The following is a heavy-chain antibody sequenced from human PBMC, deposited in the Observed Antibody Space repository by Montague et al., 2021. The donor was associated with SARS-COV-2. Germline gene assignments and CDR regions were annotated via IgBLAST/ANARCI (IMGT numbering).Heavy chain of an antibody. CDR3: ASEQIVVVPAAPYYYYGMDV. Sequence: TLSLTCTVSGGSISSGSYYWSWIRQPAGKGLEWIGRIYTSGSTNYNPSLKSRVTISVDTSKNQFSLKLSSVTAADTAVYYHASEQIVVVPAAPYYYYGMDVWGQGTTVTVSS. CDR1: GGSISSGSYY. V-gene: IGHV4-61*02. D-gene: IGHD2-2*01. J-gene: IGHJ6*02. CDR2: IYTSGST.